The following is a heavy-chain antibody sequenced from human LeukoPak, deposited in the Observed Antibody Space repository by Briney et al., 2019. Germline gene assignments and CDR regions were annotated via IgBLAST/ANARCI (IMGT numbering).Heavy chain of an antibody. V-gene: IGHV3-48*03. Sequence: PGGSLRLSCAASGFTFSSYEINWVRQAPGKGLEWVSYISSSGSAIYYADSVKGQFTISRDNAKNSLYLQMSSLRAEDTAVYYCAELGITMIGGVWGKGTTVTISS. CDR2: ISSSGSAI. CDR1: GFTFSSYE. J-gene: IGHJ6*04. CDR3: AELGITMIGGV. D-gene: IGHD3-10*02.